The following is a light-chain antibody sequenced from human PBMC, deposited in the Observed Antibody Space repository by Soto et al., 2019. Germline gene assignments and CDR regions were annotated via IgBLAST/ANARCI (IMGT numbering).Light chain of an antibody. CDR2: GTT. CDR1: SGSVSTSRY. V-gene: IGLV8-61*01. J-gene: IGLJ3*02. CDR3: VLYMGSRLLV. Sequence: QTVVTQEPSFSVSPRGTVTLTCGLSSGSVSTSRYASRYHHTPGQAPRRLVYGTTGRSSGVPDRFSGSILRNKAALTIPGARADYECGYDCVLYMGSRLLVFGGGTKVTVL.